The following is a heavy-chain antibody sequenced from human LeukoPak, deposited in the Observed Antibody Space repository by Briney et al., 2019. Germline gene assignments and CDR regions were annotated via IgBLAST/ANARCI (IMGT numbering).Heavy chain of an antibody. D-gene: IGHD3-22*01. CDR2: IYYSGST. J-gene: IGHJ4*02. Sequence: SETLSLTCTVSGGSISSYYWSWIRQPPGKGLEWIGYIYYSGSTNYNPSLKSRVTISVDTSKNQFSLKLSSVTAADTAVYYCARRGSGYGTFDYWGQGTLVAVSS. CDR3: ARRGSGYGTFDY. CDR1: GGSISSYY. V-gene: IGHV4-59*01.